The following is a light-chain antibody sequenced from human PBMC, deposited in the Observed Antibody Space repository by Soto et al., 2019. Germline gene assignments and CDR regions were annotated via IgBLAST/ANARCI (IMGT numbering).Light chain of an antibody. J-gene: IGKJ2*01. Sequence: DIQMTPSPSALSASVGDRVTITCRASQTISTYLNWYQQKPGKAPKLLIYAASTLQSGCPSRFSGSGSGTDFTLTISSLQPEDVANYHCQQSLGIPYTFGQGTKLEIK. CDR2: AAS. CDR3: QQSLGIPYT. V-gene: IGKV1-39*01. CDR1: QTISTY.